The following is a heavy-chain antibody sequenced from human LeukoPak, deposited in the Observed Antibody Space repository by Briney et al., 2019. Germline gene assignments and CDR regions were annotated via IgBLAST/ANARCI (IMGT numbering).Heavy chain of an antibody. D-gene: IGHD2-21*02. V-gene: IGHV4-34*01. CDR3: ARSRGGFVVVTATRNWFDP. J-gene: IGHJ5*02. CDR2: INHSGST. CDR1: GGSISSYY. Sequence: SETLSLTCTVAGGSISSYYWSWIRQPPGKGLEWIGEINHSGSTNYNPSLKSRVTISVDTSKNQFSLKLSSVTAADTAVYYCARSRGGFVVVTATRNWFDPWGQGTLVTVSS.